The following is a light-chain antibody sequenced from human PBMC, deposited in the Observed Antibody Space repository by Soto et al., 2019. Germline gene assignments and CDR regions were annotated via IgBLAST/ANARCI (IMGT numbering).Light chain of an antibody. J-gene: IGLJ3*02. CDR3: CSYAGNGAWV. CDR2: EVT. V-gene: IGLV2-14*01. Sequence: QSALTQPASVSGSPGQSITISCTGTSGDIGGYNYVSWYQQHPGKAPKLLISEVTNRPSGVSNRFSGSKSGNTASLTISGLQAEDEGDFFCCSYAGNGAWVFGGGTKLTVL. CDR1: SGDIGGYNY.